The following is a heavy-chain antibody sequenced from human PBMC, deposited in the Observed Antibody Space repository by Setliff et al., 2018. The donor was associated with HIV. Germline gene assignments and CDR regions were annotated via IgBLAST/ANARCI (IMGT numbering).Heavy chain of an antibody. CDR2: IIHSGGT. CDR3: AKNREPERQQPFGSEPHFDY. D-gene: IGHD6-13*01. Sequence: PSETLSLTCAVYGGSFSGYYWNWIRQPPGKGLEWIGEIIHSGGTNYNQSLKSRFTISRDNAKNSLYLQMNSLRAEDTALYYCAKNREPERQQPFGSEPHFDYWGQGTLVTVSS. CDR1: GGSFSGYY. V-gene: IGHV4-34*10. J-gene: IGHJ4*02.